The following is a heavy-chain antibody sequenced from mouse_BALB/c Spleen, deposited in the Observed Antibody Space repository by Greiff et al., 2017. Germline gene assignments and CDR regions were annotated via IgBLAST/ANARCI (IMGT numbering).Heavy chain of an antibody. Sequence: EVQGVESGAELVKPGASVKLSCTASGFNIKDTYMHWVKQRPEQGLEWIGRIDPANGNTKYDPKFQGKATITADTSSNTAYLQLSSLTSEDTAVYYCAREDDGYYVWFAYWGQGTLVTVSA. CDR3: AREDDGYYVWFAY. D-gene: IGHD2-3*01. V-gene: IGHV14-3*02. CDR2: IDPANGNT. CDR1: GFNIKDTY. J-gene: IGHJ3*01.